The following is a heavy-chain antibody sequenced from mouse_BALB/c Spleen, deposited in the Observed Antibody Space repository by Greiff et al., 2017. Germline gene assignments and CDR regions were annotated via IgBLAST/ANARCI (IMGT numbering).Heavy chain of an antibody. Sequence: EVQLQQSGAELVQPGASVKLSCTASGFTINDTYMHWVKQRPEQGLEWIGRIDPANGNTKYAPKFQGKATITADTSSNTAYLQLSSLTSEDTAVYYCASPVTTAWLAYWGQGTLVTVSA. D-gene: IGHD1-1*01. CDR2: IDPANGNT. J-gene: IGHJ3*01. V-gene: IGHV14-3*02. CDR1: GFTINDTY. CDR3: ASPVTTAWLAY.